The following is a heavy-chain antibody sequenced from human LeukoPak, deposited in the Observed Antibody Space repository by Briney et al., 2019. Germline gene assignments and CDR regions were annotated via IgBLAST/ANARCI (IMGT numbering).Heavy chain of an antibody. CDR2: ISGSGGST. CDR1: GFTFSSYA. V-gene: IGHV3-23*01. CDR3: AKNYYDSSGYYSEEYYFDY. D-gene: IGHD3-22*01. J-gene: IGHJ4*02. Sequence: GGSLRLSCAASGFTFSSYAMSWVRQALGKGLEWVSAISGSGGSTYYADSVKGRFTISRDNSKNTLYLQMNSLRAEDTAVYYCAKNYYDSSGYYSEEYYFDYWGQGTLVTVSS.